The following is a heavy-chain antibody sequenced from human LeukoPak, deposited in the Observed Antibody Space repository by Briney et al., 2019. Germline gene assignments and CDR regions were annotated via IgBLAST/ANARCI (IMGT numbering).Heavy chain of an antibody. Sequence: GASVKVSCKASGYVFTGYYMHWVCQAPGQGLEWMGWINPNGGGTNYAQKFQGRVTMTRDTSISTAYMEVSRLRSDDTAVYYCARAQAAADHLNWFDPWGQGTLVTVSS. CDR2: INPNGGGT. D-gene: IGHD6-13*01. V-gene: IGHV1-2*02. J-gene: IGHJ5*02. CDR1: GYVFTGYY. CDR3: ARAQAAADHLNWFDP.